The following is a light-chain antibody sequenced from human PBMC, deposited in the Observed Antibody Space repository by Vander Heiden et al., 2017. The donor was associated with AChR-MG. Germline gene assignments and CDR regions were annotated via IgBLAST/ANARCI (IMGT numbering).Light chain of an antibody. V-gene: IGLV3-21*02. CDR1: NLGRVS. CDR2: DDS. Sequence: SYVLTQPPSVSAAPGQTARTACGGNNLGRVSVHWYQKKPGLAHVMVVYDDSDRPSSIPERFSGSNSGRAATLTSSRVEAGDEADYFCQVWDSSSDHPGQFGGGTKLTVL. CDR3: QVWDSSSDHPGQ. J-gene: IGLJ3*02.